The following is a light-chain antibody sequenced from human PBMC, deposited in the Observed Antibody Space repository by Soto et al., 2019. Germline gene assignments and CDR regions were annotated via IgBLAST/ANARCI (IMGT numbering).Light chain of an antibody. J-gene: IGKJ5*01. CDR2: GAS. Sequence: VMTQSPATLSVSPGETATLSCRASQYVSNKVAWYQQKPGQAPSLLILGASTRATGVPARFSGSGSGTEFTLSISNLQSEDFAVYYCKQYKEWPPFTFGQGTRLEIK. V-gene: IGKV3-15*01. CDR1: QYVSNK. CDR3: KQYKEWPPFT.